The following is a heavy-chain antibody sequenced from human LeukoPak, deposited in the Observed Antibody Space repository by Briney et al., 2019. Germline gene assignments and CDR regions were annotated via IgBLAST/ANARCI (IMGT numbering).Heavy chain of an antibody. J-gene: IGHJ4*02. CDR3: ARIGDYYDSSGYYYIGGTFDY. V-gene: IGHV4-59*01. Sequence: KPSETLSLTCTVSGVPISSYYWSWIRQPPGKGLEWIGYIYYSGSTNYNPSLKSRVTISVDTSKNQFSLKLSSVTAADTAVYYCARIGDYYDSSGYYYIGGTFDYWGQGALVTVSS. CDR2: IYYSGST. D-gene: IGHD3-22*01. CDR1: GVPISSYY.